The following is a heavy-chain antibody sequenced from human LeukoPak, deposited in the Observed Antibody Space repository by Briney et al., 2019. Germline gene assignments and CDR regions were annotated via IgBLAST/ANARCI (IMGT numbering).Heavy chain of an antibody. Sequence: GGSLRLSCAASGFTFSSYWMSWVRQAPGKGLEWVANMNLNGGGKYYVDSVKGRFTISRDNAKNSLYLLMNSLRAEDTAVYYCARDARVVIDYWGQGTLVTVSS. CDR2: MNLNGGGK. V-gene: IGHV3-7*01. CDR1: GFTFSSYW. J-gene: IGHJ4*02. CDR3: ARDARVVIDY. D-gene: IGHD2-15*01.